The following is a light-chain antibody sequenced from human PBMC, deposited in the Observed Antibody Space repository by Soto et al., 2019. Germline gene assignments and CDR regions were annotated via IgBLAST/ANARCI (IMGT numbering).Light chain of an antibody. V-gene: IGLV2-14*01. J-gene: IGLJ2*01. CDR2: DVS. Sequence: QSALTQPASVSGSPGQSITISCTGTSRDVGGYNYVSWDQQHPGKAPKLMIYDVSNRPSGVSNRFSGSKSGNTASLTISGLQAEDEADYYCSSYTSSSTLFGGGTKLTVL. CDR3: SSYTSSSTL. CDR1: SRDVGGYNY.